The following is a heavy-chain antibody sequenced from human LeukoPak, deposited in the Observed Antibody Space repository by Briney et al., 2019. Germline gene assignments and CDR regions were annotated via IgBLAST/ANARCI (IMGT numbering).Heavy chain of an antibody. CDR2: IYPSGGST. V-gene: IGHV1-46*01. Sequence: HAASVKVSCKASGYTFTSYYIHWVRQAPGQGLEWMGIIYPSGGSTTYAQKFQGRVTMTRDMSTSTVYMELSSLRSEDTAVYYCAIGYCRGGSCDDEPGDAFDIWGQGTMVAVSS. D-gene: IGHD2-15*01. CDR3: AIGYCRGGSCDDEPGDAFDI. CDR1: GYTFTSYY. J-gene: IGHJ3*02.